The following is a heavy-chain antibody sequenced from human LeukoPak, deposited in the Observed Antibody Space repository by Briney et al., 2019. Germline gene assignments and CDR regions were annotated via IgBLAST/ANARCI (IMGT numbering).Heavy chain of an antibody. CDR2: MYYSGST. D-gene: IGHD3-10*01. CDR3: ARNRYYYGSGNYGVPNWFDP. Sequence: SETLSLTCTVSGGSISGYYWSWIRQPPGKGLEWIGSMYYSGSTYYKSSLKSRVTISVDTSKNQFSLKLSSVTAADTAVYYCARNRYYYGSGNYGVPNWFDPWGQGTLVTVSS. CDR1: GGSISGYY. V-gene: IGHV4-59*05. J-gene: IGHJ5*02.